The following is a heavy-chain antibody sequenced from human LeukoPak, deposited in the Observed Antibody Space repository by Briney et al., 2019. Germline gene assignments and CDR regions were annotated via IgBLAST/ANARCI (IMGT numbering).Heavy chain of an antibody. CDR3: ARDGGSGSGYGSGPTPLSYGMDV. CDR2: ISSSGSTI. CDR1: GFTFSDYY. J-gene: IGHJ6*02. D-gene: IGHD3-10*01. V-gene: IGHV3-11*01. Sequence: PGGSLRLSCAASGFTFSDYYMSWIRQAPGKGLEWVSYISSSGSTIYYADSVKGRFTISRDNAKNSLYLQMNSLRAEDTAVYYCARDGGSGSGYGSGPTPLSYGMDVWGQGTAVTVSS.